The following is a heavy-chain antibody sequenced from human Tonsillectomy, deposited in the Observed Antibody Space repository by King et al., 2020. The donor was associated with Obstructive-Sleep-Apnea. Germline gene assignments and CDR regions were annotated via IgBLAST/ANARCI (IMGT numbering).Heavy chain of an antibody. D-gene: IGHD1-26*01. CDR3: TTWREPLGY. V-gene: IGHV3-15*01. CDR2: IKSKTDGGTT. Sequence: GGGVGGPGGALGRSCAASGFIFSNAWMSWVRQAPGKGLEWVGRIKSKTDGGTTDYAAPVKGRFTISRDDSKDTLYLQMNSLKTDDTAVYYCTTWREPLGYWGQGTLVTVSS. CDR1: GFIFSNAW. J-gene: IGHJ4*02.